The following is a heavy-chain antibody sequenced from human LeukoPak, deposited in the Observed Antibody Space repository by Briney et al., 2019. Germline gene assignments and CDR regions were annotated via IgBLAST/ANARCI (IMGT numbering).Heavy chain of an antibody. V-gene: IGHV3-23*01. J-gene: IGHJ5*02. Sequence: PGGSLRLSCAASGFTFSSYAMSWVRQAPGKGLEWVSAISGSGGSTYYADSVKGRFTISRDNSKNTLYLQMNSLRAEDTAVYYCAKARGLRGSERDLAPVNICFAPGGKGTLVTVSS. CDR3: AKARGLRGSERDLAPVNICFAP. CDR2: ISGSGGST. D-gene: IGHD3-16*01. CDR1: GFTFSSYA.